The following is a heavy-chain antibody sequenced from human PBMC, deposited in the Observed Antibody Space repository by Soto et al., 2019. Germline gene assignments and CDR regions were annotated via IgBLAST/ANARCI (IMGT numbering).Heavy chain of an antibody. Sequence: SVKVSCKASGFTFTSSAVQWVRQARGQRLEWIGWIVVGSGNTNYAQKFQERVTITRDMSTSTAYMELSSLRSEDTAVYYCAADSYTYYYDSSEDAFDIWGQGTRVT. D-gene: IGHD3-22*01. CDR1: GFTFTSSA. J-gene: IGHJ3*02. CDR2: IVVGSGNT. CDR3: AADSYTYYYDSSEDAFDI. V-gene: IGHV1-58*01.